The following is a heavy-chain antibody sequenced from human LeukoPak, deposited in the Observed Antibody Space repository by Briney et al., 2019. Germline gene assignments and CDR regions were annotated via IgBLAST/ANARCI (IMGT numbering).Heavy chain of an antibody. CDR1: GGSFSGYY. V-gene: IGHV4-34*01. CDR3: ARGPRLLLYYYVDG. Sequence: PSETLSLTCAVYGGSFSGYYWSWIRQPPAKGLEGIGEINHSGSTNYNPSLNSRVTISVDTSKYQFSLKLSSVTAADTAVYYCARGPRLLLYYYVDGWLKGATVSVSS. J-gene: IGHJ6*03. D-gene: IGHD5-12*01. CDR2: INHSGST.